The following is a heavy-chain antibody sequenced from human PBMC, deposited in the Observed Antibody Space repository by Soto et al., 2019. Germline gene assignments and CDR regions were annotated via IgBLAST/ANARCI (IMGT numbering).Heavy chain of an antibody. CDR2: ISWNSGTM. CDR1: GFSFDEYD. V-gene: IGHV3-9*01. CDR3: AKVFCSSARRLTYSHMDG. J-gene: IGHJ6*03. D-gene: IGHD2-2*01. Sequence: EVQLVESGGVLVQTGRSLRLSCAASGFSFDEYDIHLVRKAPGKGLEWESGISWNSGTMGYGDAVRGRFNISRDNAKNCPYLQMNSVRAEDKALYYCAKVFCSSARRLTYSHMDGWGKGT.